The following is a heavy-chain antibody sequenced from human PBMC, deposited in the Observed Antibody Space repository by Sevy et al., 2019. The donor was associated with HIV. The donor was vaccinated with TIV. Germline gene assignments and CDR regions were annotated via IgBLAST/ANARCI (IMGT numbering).Heavy chain of an antibody. CDR2: ISYEGTET. Sequence: GGSLRLSCAASGFAFSSHAMHWVRQAPGKGLEWVAVISYEGTETFYVASVEGRFTIYRDNSKNMLSLQINSLRPEDTAVYYCARDGGYSIKWYPLYWGHGTLVTVSS. J-gene: IGHJ4*01. V-gene: IGHV3-30-3*01. D-gene: IGHD6-13*01. CDR3: ARDGGYSIKWYPLY. CDR1: GFAFSSHA.